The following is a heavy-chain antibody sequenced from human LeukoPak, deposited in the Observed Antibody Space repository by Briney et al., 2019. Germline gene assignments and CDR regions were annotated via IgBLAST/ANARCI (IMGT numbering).Heavy chain of an antibody. CDR2: INHSGST. J-gene: IGHJ3*02. CDR1: GGSFSGYY. D-gene: IGHD3-9*01. CDR3: ARATVLRYFDWYAPDAFDI. V-gene: IGHV4-34*01. Sequence: SSETLSLTCAVYGGSFSGYYWSWIRQPPGKGLEWIGEINHSGSTNYNPSLKSRVTISVDTSKNQLSLKLSSVAAADTAVYYCARATVLRYFDWYAPDAFDIWGQGTMVTVSS.